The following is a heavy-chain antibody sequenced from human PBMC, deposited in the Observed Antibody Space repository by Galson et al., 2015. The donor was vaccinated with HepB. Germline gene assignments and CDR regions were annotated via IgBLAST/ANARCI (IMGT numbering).Heavy chain of an antibody. D-gene: IGHD6-13*01. J-gene: IGHJ3*02. Sequence: SLRLSCAASGFTFSSYAMSWVRQAPGKGLEWVSAISGSGGSTYYADSVKGRFTISRDNSKNTLYLQMNSLRAEDTAVYYCAKSPRQQLVRGEAFDIWGQGTMVTVSS. CDR1: GFTFSSYA. V-gene: IGHV3-23*01. CDR3: AKSPRQQLVRGEAFDI. CDR2: ISGSGGST.